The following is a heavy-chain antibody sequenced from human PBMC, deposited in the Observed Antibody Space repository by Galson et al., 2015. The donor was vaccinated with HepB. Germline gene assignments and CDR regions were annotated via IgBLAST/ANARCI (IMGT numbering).Heavy chain of an antibody. CDR2: ISSISTTI. V-gene: IGHV3-48*04. Sequence: SLRLSCAASGLTFSSYSMNWVRQAPGKGLEWISYISSISTTIYYADSVKGRFTISRDNAKNSLYLQTNSLRAQDTAVYYCAREPNRRYTPGGQGTLVTVSS. D-gene: IGHD3-9*01. CDR3: AREPNRRYTP. J-gene: IGHJ5*02. CDR1: GLTFSSYS.